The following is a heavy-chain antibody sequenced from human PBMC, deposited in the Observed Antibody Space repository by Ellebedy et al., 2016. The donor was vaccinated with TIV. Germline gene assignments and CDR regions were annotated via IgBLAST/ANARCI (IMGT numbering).Heavy chain of an antibody. D-gene: IGHD2-2*01. V-gene: IGHV3-23*01. CDR2: ISADGVTT. J-gene: IGHJ5*02. Sequence: GESLKISXAASGFTFTTYAMGWVRQAPGKGLDWVSAISADGVTTFYADSVTGRFTISRDNSKNTLFLQMNSLRAADTAISYCAKIGPRDCTRTSCWFDPWGQGTLVTVSS. CDR1: GFTFTTYA. CDR3: AKIGPRDCTRTSCWFDP.